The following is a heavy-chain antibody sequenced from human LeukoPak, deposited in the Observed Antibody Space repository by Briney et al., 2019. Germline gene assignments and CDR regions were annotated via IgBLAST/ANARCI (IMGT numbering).Heavy chain of an antibody. CDR2: ISYDGSNK. J-gene: IGHJ4*02. V-gene: IGHV3-30*03. D-gene: IGHD6-19*01. CDR3: ARDSDSSGWYPFFLD. Sequence: GGSLRLSCAASGFTVSNNYMTWVRQALGKGLEWVAVISYDGSNKYYADSVKGRFTISRDNSKSTLYLQMNSLRAEDTAVYYCARDSDSSGWYPFFLDWGQGTLVTVSS. CDR1: GFTVSNNY.